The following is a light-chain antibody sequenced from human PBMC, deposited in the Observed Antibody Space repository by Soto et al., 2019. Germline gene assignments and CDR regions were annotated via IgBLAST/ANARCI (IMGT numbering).Light chain of an antibody. J-gene: IGKJ1*01. CDR2: GAS. CDR3: QEYDNWPPEGP. Sequence: TGLAQSPATLSVSPGDRASLSCRASQSVSINLAWYQQKPGQAPRLLIYGASTRATGIPARFSGSGSGTEFTLTINSLQSEDFAVYYCQEYDNWPPEGPFGQGTKVDIK. V-gene: IGKV3-15*01. CDR1: QSVSIN.